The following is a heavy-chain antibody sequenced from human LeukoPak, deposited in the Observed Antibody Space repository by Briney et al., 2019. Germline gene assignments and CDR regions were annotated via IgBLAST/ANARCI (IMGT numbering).Heavy chain of an antibody. D-gene: IGHD3-22*01. CDR3: ARARPYDSSGSGY. Sequence: GGSLRLSCAASGFTFSSYEMNWVRQAPGKGLEWVSYISSSGSTIYYADSVKGRLTISRDNAKNSLYLQMNSLRAEDTAVYYCARARPYDSSGSGYWGQGTLVTVSS. V-gene: IGHV3-48*03. CDR1: GFTFSSYE. CDR2: ISSSGSTI. J-gene: IGHJ4*02.